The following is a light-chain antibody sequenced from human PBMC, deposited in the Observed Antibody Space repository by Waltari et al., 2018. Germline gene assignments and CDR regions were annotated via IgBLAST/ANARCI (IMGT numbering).Light chain of an antibody. CDR3: QQYNDWPPLT. CDR2: GAS. J-gene: IGKJ4*01. V-gene: IGKV3-15*01. Sequence: EVVMTQSPATLSVSPGESATLSCRASQSVSRFLAWYQQKPGQAPRLLISGASTRATGIPARFSGSGSGTEFTLTVSSLQSEDFAVYFCQQYNDWPPLTFGGGTKLEIK. CDR1: QSVSRF.